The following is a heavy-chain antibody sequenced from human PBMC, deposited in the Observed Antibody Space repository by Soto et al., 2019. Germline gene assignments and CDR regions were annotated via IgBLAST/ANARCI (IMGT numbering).Heavy chain of an antibody. CDR2: IGTLHDT. D-gene: IGHD2-8*02. V-gene: IGHV3-13*01. Sequence: EVQLVESGGGLVQPGGSLRLSCAASGFTFSAYDMHWVRQPTGKGLEWVSAIGTLHDTYYPDSVKGRFTISRENVKNSLYLQMNGLTTGDTAVYYCARQASYWHGGGGWFDPWGQGTLVTVSS. CDR1: GFTFSAYD. J-gene: IGHJ5*02. CDR3: ARQASYWHGGGGWFDP.